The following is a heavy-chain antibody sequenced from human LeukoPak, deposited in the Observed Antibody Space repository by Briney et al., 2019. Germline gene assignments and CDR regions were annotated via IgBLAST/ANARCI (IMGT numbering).Heavy chain of an antibody. J-gene: IGHJ4*02. CDR3: ARDQYDFWSGYYGGSLDY. CDR2: ISSSSYI. V-gene: IGHV3-21*01. Sequence: GGSLRLSCAASGFTFSSYSMNWVRQAPGKGLEWVSSISSSSYIYYADSVKGRFTISRDSAKNSPYLQMNSLRAEDTAVYYCARDQYDFWSGYYGGSLDYWGQGTLVTVSS. D-gene: IGHD3-3*01. CDR1: GFTFSSYS.